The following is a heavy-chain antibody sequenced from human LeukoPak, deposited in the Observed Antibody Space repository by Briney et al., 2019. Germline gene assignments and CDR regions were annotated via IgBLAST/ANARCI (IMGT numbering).Heavy chain of an antibody. CDR2: INPNSGGT. CDR1: GYTFTGYY. Sequence: APVKVSCKASGYTFTGYYMHWVRQAPGQGLEWMGWINPNSGGTNYAQKFQGRVTMTRDTSISTAYMELSRLRSDDTAVYHCARDPHYDFWSGYYSYYFDYWGQGTLVTVSS. J-gene: IGHJ4*02. CDR3: ARDPHYDFWSGYYSYYFDY. D-gene: IGHD3-3*01. V-gene: IGHV1-2*02.